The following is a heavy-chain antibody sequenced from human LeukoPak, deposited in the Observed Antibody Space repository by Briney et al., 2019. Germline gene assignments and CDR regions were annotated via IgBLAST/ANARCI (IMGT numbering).Heavy chain of an antibody. CDR1: GFTFSNYG. CDR2: IWSDGSNK. V-gene: IGHV3-33*01. Sequence: GGSLRLSCAASGFTFSNYGMHWVRQAPGKGLEWVTVIWSDGSNKYYADSVRGRFTISRDNSKNTLYLQMNSLRAEDTAVYYCARVTMVAAASYNWFVPWGQGTLVTVSS. CDR3: ARVTMVAAASYNWFVP. J-gene: IGHJ5*02. D-gene: IGHD2-15*01.